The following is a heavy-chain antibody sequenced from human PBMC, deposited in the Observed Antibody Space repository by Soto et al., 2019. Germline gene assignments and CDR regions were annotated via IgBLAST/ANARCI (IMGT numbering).Heavy chain of an antibody. CDR1: GGSISSGDYY. CDR3: ARDISLGILYGGMDG. V-gene: IGHV4-30-4*01. CDR2: IYYSGST. J-gene: IGHJ6*02. Sequence: SETLSLTCTVSGGSISSGDYYWSWIRQPPGKGLEWIGYIYYSGSTYYNPSLKSRVTISVDTSKNQFSLKLSSVTAADTAVYYCARDISLGILYGGMDGWGQGTTVTVSS. D-gene: IGHD3-3*01.